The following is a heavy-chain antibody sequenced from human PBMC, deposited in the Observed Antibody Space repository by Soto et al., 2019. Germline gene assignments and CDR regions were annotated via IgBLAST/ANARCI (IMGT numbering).Heavy chain of an antibody. CDR1: GYTFTSYG. D-gene: IGHD3-22*01. CDR2: ISAYNGNT. J-gene: IGHJ6*02. V-gene: IGHV1-18*04. Sequence: QVQLVQSGAEVKKPGDSVKVSCKASGYTFTSYGISWVRQAPGQGLEWMGWISAYNGNTNYAQKLQGRVTMTTDTSTSTDYMELRSLRSDDTAVYYCARDAYYYDSSGSSYGMDVWGQGNTVTVS. CDR3: ARDAYYYDSSGSSYGMDV.